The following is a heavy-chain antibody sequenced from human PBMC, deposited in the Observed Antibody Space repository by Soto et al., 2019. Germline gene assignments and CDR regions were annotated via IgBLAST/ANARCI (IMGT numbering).Heavy chain of an antibody. CDR2: VSNDGSNK. CDR3: AKDQSTNSRSYHALDV. D-gene: IGHD2-8*01. Sequence: QVQLVESGGGGVQPGASLRLSCAASEFTFSSYAMHWVRQAPGKGLEWVAVVSNDGSNKYYADSVKGRFTISRDNSKNTLNLQMNSLRAEDTAVYYCAKDQSTNSRSYHALDVWGQGTTVTVSS. CDR1: EFTFSSYA. J-gene: IGHJ6*02. V-gene: IGHV3-30*18.